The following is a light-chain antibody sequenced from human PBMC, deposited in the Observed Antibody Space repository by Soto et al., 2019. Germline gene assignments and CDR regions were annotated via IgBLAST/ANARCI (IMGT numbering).Light chain of an antibody. J-gene: IGLJ1*01. CDR3: SSYSESDTKV. CDR2: EVN. CDR1: RSDVGAYIY. Sequence: QSVLTQPASVSGSPGQSITISCGGTRSDVGAYIYVSWYQQYPGKAPKLIIYEVNNRPSGVSGRFSGSKSDTTAYLTISGLQAEDEADYYCSSYSESDTKVFGTGNKVT. V-gene: IGLV2-14*03.